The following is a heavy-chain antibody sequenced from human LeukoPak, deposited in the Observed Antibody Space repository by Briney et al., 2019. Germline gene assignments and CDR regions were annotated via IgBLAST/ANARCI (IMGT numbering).Heavy chain of an antibody. CDR2: IIPIFGAA. CDR1: GGTFSSYA. J-gene: IGHJ6*03. CDR3: ARGTRYCSSTSCYDSPYYYYYMDV. D-gene: IGHD2-2*01. V-gene: IGHV1-69*13. Sequence: SVKVSCKASGGTFSSYAISWVRQAPGQGLEWMGGIIPIFGAANYAQKFQGRVTITADESTSTAYMELSSLRSEDTAVYYCARGTRYCSSTSCYDSPYYYYYMDVWGKGTTVTVSS.